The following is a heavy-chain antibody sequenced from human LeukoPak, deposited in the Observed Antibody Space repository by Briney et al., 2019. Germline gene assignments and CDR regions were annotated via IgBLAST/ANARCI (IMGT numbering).Heavy chain of an antibody. V-gene: IGHV1-46*01. CDR3: ARDYVVVRGVINRGWFDP. CDR2: INPSGGST. CDR1: GYTFTSYY. D-gene: IGHD3-10*01. J-gene: IGHJ5*02. Sequence: ASVKVSCKASGYTFTSYYMHWVRQAPGQGLEWMGIINPSGGSTSYAQKFQGRVTMTRDTSTSTVYMELSSLRSEDTAVYYCARDYVVVRGVINRGWFDPWGQGTLVTVSS.